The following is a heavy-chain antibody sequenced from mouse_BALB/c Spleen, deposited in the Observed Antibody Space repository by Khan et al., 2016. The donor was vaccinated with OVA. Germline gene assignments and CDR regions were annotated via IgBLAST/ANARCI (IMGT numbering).Heavy chain of an antibody. V-gene: IGHV9-3*02. CDR2: INTNTGEP. Sequence: QIQLVQSGPELKKPGETVKISCKASGYIFTNYGMNWVKQAPGKGLKWMGWINTNTGEPTFVEECKERFAFSLETSANTAYFQITSVKNEDTATYFGARGYYMYGSMFAYWGQGTLVTVSA. D-gene: IGHD2-14*01. J-gene: IGHJ3*01. CDR1: GYIFTNYG. CDR3: ARGYYMYGSMFAY.